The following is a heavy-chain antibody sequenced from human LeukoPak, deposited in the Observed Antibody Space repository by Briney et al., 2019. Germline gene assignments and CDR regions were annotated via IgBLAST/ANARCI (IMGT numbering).Heavy chain of an antibody. CDR3: ARTVTTYADY. V-gene: IGHV4-39*07. J-gene: IGHJ4*02. Sequence: SETLSLTCSVSGDSISTSSYYWAWIRQPPGTGLEWIGTLYYSGTIYSNAFLKSRVIISVETSKNQFSLRLSSVNAADTAVYYCARTVTTYADYWGQGTLVTVSS. D-gene: IGHD4-11*01. CDR1: GDSISTSSYY. CDR2: LYYSGTI.